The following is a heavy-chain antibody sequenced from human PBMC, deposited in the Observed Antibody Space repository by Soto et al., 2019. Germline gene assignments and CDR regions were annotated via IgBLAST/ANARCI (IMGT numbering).Heavy chain of an antibody. D-gene: IGHD3-10*01. CDR1: GGSFSGYY. Sequence: PSETLSLTCAVYGGSFSGYYWSWIRQPPGKGLEWIGEINHSGSTNYNPSLKSRVTISVDTSKNQFSLKLSSVTAADTAVYYCARIAGGYYGSGSYYTDWFDPWGQGTLVTVSS. J-gene: IGHJ5*02. CDR2: INHSGST. CDR3: ARIAGGYYGSGSYYTDWFDP. V-gene: IGHV4-34*01.